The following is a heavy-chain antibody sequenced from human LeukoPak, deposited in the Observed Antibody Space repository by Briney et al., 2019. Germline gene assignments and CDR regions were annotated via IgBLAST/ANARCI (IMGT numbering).Heavy chain of an antibody. CDR2: IWYDGSNK. D-gene: IGHD3-10*01. Sequence: GGSLRLSCAASGFTFSSYGMHWVRQDPGKGLEGVAGIWYDGSNKYYADSVKGRFTISRDNSKNTLYLQMNSLRAEDTAVYYCARELRRSGSYYNAPEDYWGQGTLVTVSS. CDR1: GFTFSSYG. V-gene: IGHV3-33*01. CDR3: ARELRRSGSYYNAPEDY. J-gene: IGHJ4*02.